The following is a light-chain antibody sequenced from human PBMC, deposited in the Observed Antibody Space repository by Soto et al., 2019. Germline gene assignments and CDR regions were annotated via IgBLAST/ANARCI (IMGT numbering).Light chain of an antibody. J-gene: IGKJ4*01. Sequence: EIVLTQSPGTLSLSPGERATLSCRASQSVRSTSLAWYQQKPGQAPRLLIYGASSRATGIPDRFSGGGSGTDFTLTISRLEPEDFALYYCQQYGNSQLTFGG. V-gene: IGKV3-20*01. CDR3: QQYGNSQLT. CDR2: GAS. CDR1: QSVRSTS.